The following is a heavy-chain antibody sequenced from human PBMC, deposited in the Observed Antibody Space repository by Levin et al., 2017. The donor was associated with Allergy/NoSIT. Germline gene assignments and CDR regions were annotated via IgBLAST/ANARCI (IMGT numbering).Heavy chain of an antibody. J-gene: IGHJ6*03. Sequence: GGSLRLSCQGSGYSFTSYWIGWVRQMPGKGLEWMGIIYPGDSDTRYSPSFQGQVTISADKSISTAYPQRSSLKASDTAIYYCARRGTRDYYYYMDVWGKGTTVTVSS. D-gene: IGHD1-1*01. CDR1: GYSFTSYW. CDR2: IYPGDSDT. CDR3: ARRGTRDYYYYMDV. V-gene: IGHV5-51*01.